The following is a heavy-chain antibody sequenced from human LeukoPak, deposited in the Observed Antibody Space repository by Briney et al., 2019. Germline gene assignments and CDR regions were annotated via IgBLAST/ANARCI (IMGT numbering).Heavy chain of an antibody. CDR3: ARLGYSVSWTDC. CDR1: GGSISSASHY. Sequence: SETLSLTCTVSGGSISSASHYWGWIRQPPGKGLEWIGSVYYSGSTYYNPSLKSRVTISVDTSKNQFSLRLSSVTATDMAVYFCARLGYSVSWTDCWGQGILVTVSS. V-gene: IGHV4-39*01. D-gene: IGHD6-13*01. CDR2: VYYSGST. J-gene: IGHJ4*02.